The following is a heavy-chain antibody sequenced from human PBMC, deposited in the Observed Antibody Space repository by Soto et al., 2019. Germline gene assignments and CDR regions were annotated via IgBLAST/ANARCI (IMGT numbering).Heavy chain of an antibody. CDR2: IYYSGST. CDR3: ARHTGYCSGGSCYHDDYYYYYGMDV. D-gene: IGHD2-15*01. CDR1: GGSISSSSYY. J-gene: IGHJ6*02. V-gene: IGHV4-39*01. Sequence: SETLSLTCTVSGGSISSSSYYWGWIRQPPGKGLEWIGSIYYSGSTYYNPSLKSRVTISVDTSKNQFSLKLSSVTAADTAVYYCARHTGYCSGGSCYHDDYYYYYGMDVRGQGTTVTVSS.